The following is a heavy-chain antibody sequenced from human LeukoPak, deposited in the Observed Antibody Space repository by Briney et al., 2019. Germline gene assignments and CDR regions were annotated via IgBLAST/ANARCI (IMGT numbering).Heavy chain of an antibody. J-gene: IGHJ3*02. V-gene: IGHV4-4*07. CDR2: VNINEGP. D-gene: IGHD6-13*01. CDR3: ARRQQLADGGHAFDI. Sequence: PSETLSLTCTVSGGSISDFHWSWIRQPAGKGLEWIGHVNINEGPKYNPSLRSRVIMSTDTSRNQYSLELTSVTAADTAVYYCARRQQLADGGHAFDIWGQGTMVTVSS. CDR1: GGSISDFH.